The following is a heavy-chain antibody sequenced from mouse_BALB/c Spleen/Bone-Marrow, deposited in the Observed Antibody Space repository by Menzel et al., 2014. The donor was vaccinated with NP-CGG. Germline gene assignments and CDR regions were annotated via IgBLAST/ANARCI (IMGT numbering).Heavy chain of an antibody. CDR3: GRWAN. J-gene: IGHJ2*01. CDR2: INPYNGVT. Sequence: GQLQQSGPELVKPGASVKISCKASGYSFTDYFMNWVKQSHGKSLEWIGRINPYNGVTFYNQNFKGKATLTVDKSSSTAHMELLSLTSEDSAVYYCGRWANWGQGTTLTVSS. V-gene: IGHV1-37*01. CDR1: GYSFTDYF.